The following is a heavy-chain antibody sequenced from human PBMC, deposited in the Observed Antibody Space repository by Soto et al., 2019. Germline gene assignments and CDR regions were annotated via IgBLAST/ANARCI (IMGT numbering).Heavy chain of an antibody. D-gene: IGHD3-10*01. Sequence: QLQLQESGPGLVKPSETLSLTCTVSGGSISSSSYYWGWFRQPPGKGLEWIGSIYYSGSTYYNPSRKRRVTISEDTSKNQFSLKLSSVTVADTAVYYCARHIPPLGTMLRGVIGFRFDPWGQGTLVTVSS. CDR3: ARHIPPLGTMLRGVIGFRFDP. CDR2: IYYSGST. J-gene: IGHJ5*02. CDR1: GGSISSSSYY. V-gene: IGHV4-39*01.